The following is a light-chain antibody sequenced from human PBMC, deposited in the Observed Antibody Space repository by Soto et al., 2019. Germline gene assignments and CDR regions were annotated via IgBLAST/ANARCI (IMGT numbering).Light chain of an antibody. Sequence: IGMTQAPGTLSVSPREKATLSCRGSQRISSNLAWYQQKPGQAPRLLIYGASTRATGIPATFSGSGSGTEFTLTISSLQSEDFAVYYCQQYNNWPFTFGPGTKVDIK. CDR1: QRISSN. CDR3: QQYNNWPFT. J-gene: IGKJ3*01. V-gene: IGKV3-15*01. CDR2: GAS.